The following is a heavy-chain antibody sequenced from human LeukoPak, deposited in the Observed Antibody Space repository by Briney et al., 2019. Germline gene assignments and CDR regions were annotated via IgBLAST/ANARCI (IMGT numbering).Heavy chain of an antibody. CDR2: ISGSGGNT. D-gene: IGHD2-2*01. CDR1: GFTFSSYA. V-gene: IGHV3-23*01. Sequence: GGSLGLSCAASGFTFSSYAMSWVRQAPGKGLEWVSAISGSGGNTYYADSVKGRFTISRDNSKNTLYLQMNSLRAEDTAVYYCAKDPGYCSSTSCYGSEYFQHWGQGTLVTVSS. J-gene: IGHJ1*01. CDR3: AKDPGYCSSTSCYGSEYFQH.